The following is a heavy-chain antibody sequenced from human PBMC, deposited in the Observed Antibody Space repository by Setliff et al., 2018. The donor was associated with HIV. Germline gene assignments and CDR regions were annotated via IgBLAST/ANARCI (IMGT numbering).Heavy chain of an antibody. CDR2: ISHSGTT. V-gene: IGHV4-34*01. J-gene: IGHJ4*02. Sequence: PSETLSLTCAVYGESFSGYYWTWIRQPPGKGLEWIGEISHSGTTNYNPSLKSRVTISVDTSKNQFSLRLSSVTAADTAVYYCARGGGPDTNFDSWGRGTLVTVSS. CDR3: ARGGGPDTNFDS. CDR1: GESFSGYY.